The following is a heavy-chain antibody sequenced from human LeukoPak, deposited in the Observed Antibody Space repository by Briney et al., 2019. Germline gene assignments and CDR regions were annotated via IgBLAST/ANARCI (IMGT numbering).Heavy chain of an antibody. V-gene: IGHV1-69*13. CDR2: IIPIFGTA. CDR3: ARVLITMVRGARENWFDP. J-gene: IGHJ5*02. D-gene: IGHD3-10*01. Sequence: SVKVSCKASGGTFISYAISWVRQAPGQGLEWMGGIIPIFGTANYAQKFQGRVTITADESTSTAYMELSSLRSEDTAVYYCARVLITMVRGARENWFDPWGQGTLVTVSS. CDR1: GGTFISYA.